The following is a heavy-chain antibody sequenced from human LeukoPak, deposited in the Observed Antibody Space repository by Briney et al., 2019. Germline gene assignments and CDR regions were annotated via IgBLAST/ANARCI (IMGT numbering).Heavy chain of an antibody. D-gene: IGHD4-17*01. CDR1: GITASSYA. V-gene: IGHV3-23*01. CDR3: AKDPNGDYIGAFDM. Sequence: GGSLRLSCAAYGITASSYAMTWVRQAPGKGLEWVSTISGSGDRTLYADSVKGRFTISRDNFKNTLYLQMNSLRAEDTALYHCAKDPNGDYIGAFDMWGQGTMVTVSS. CDR2: ISGSGDRT. J-gene: IGHJ3*02.